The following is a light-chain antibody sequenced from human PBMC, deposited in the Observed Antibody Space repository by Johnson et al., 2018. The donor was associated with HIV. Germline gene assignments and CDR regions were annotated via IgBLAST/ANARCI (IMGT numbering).Light chain of an antibody. CDR3: GTWASSLGAYV. J-gene: IGLJ1*01. CDR2: KND. Sequence: QSVLTQPPSVSAAPGQKVTISCSGSYSNIGNNYVSWYQQVLGAAPKLLIYKNDKRPSGIPDRFSGSKSGTSATLSITGLQTGDEADYYCGTWASSLGAYVVGTGTKVTGL. V-gene: IGLV1-51*02. CDR1: YSNIGNNY.